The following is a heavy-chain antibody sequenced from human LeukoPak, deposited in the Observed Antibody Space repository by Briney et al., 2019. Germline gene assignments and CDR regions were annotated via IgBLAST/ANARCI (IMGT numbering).Heavy chain of an antibody. CDR3: ARAGGEDYFDY. CDR1: GFTFSSYW. J-gene: IGHJ4*02. D-gene: IGHD2-21*01. Sequence: GGSLRLSCAASGFTFSSYWMHWVRQAPGKGLVWVSRINSDGSSTSYADSVKGRFTISRDNAKNTLYLQMNSLRAEDTAVYYWARAGGEDYFDYWGQGTLVTVSS. V-gene: IGHV3-74*01. CDR2: INSDGSST.